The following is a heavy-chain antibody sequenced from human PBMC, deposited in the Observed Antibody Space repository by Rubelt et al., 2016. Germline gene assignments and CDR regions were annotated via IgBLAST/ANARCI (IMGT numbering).Heavy chain of an antibody. D-gene: IGHD4-17*01. V-gene: IGHV4-34*01. Sequence: QVQLQQWGAGLLKPSETLSLTCAVYGGSFSGYYWSWIRQPPGKGLEWIGEINHSGSTNYNPSLKVGGALAVDTSKNRFSLGLSFGTAADTAVYYCARPRGDYGDYWKKNYYFDYWGQGTTVTVSS. CDR3: ARPRGDYGDYWKKNYYFDY. CDR2: INHSGST. CDR1: GGSFSGYY. J-gene: IGHJ4*03.